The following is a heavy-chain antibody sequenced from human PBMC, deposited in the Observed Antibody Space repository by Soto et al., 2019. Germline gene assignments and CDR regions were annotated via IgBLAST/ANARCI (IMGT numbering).Heavy chain of an antibody. V-gene: IGHV1-69*05. D-gene: IGHD3-3*01. J-gene: IGHJ6*01. CDR2: IIPIFGTA. CDR1: GVTFSSYA. CDR3: SIDGGHVIRFWNV. Sequence: QVQLVQSGAGVKKPGSSVKVSCKASGVTFSSYAISWVRLAPGQVLEWMGGIIPIFGTANYAQKFQGRVTTTTDEATSSAYMQLTSLRSEDTAVFECSIDGGHVIRFWNVWSQGTTVTSSS.